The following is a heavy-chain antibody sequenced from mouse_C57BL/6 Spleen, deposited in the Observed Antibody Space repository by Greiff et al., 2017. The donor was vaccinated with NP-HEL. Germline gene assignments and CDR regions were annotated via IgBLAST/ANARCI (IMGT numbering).Heavy chain of an antibody. J-gene: IGHJ2*01. V-gene: IGHV1-80*01. CDR3: ARVAAQATPFDY. D-gene: IGHD3-2*02. Sequence: QVQLKQSGAELVKPGASVKISCKASGYAFSSYWMNWVKQRPGKGLEWIGQIYPGDGDTNYNGKFKGKATLTEDKSSSTAYMQLSSLTSEDSAVYFCARVAAQATPFDYWGQGTTLTVSS. CDR1: GYAFSSYW. CDR2: IYPGDGDT.